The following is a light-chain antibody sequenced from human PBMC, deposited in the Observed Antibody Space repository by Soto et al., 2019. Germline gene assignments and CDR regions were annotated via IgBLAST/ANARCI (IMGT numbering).Light chain of an antibody. CDR1: SSDVGGYNH. J-gene: IGLJ1*01. CDR2: EVS. V-gene: IGLV2-14*01. Sequence: QSALTQPASVSGSPGQSITISCTGTSSDVGGYNHVSWYQQHPGKAPKVMIYEVSNRPSGVSNRFSGSKSGNTASLTISGLQAEDEADYYCSSYTTSSTYVFGGGTKVTVL. CDR3: SSYTTSSTYV.